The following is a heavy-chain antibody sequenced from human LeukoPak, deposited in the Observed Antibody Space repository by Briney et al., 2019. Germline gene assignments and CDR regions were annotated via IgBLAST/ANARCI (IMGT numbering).Heavy chain of an antibody. J-gene: IGHJ6*02. CDR2: IFYTGST. D-gene: IGHD6-6*01. CDR1: GGSISSYY. V-gene: IGHV4-59*12. CDR3: ARRRPAGMDV. Sequence: SETLSLTCTVSGGSISSYYWSWIRQPPGKGLEWIGYIFYTGSTNYNPSLKSRVTISVDTSKNQFSLKLSSVTAADTAVYYCARRRPAGMDVWGQGTTVTVSS.